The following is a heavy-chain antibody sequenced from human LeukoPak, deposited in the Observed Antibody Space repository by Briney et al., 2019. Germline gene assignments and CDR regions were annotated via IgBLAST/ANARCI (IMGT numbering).Heavy chain of an antibody. J-gene: IGHJ5*01. D-gene: IGHD4/OR15-4a*01. V-gene: IGHV3-23*01. CDR1: GFSFRTYI. Sequence: GGSLRLSCTASGFSFRTYIMAWVRQVPGKGLEWISAISGDAITTYYAVPVKGRFTISRDNFRNTLSLQMDSLRADDSAVYYCAKDASPYSNYAVRWFDSGGQGTLVTVSS. CDR3: AKDASPYSNYAVRWFDS. CDR2: ISGDAITT.